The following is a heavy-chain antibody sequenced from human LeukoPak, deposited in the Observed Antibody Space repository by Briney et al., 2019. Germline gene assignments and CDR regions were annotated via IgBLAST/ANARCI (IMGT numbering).Heavy chain of an antibody. D-gene: IGHD2-15*01. J-gene: IGHJ3*02. V-gene: IGHV1-2*02. CDR3: ATSSWMGVGSAFDI. CDR2: INPNSGGT. Sequence: ASVKVPCKASGYTFSGYYMHWVRQAPGQGLEWMGWINPNSGGTNYAQKFQGRVTMTRDTSISTAYMEVSRLRSDDTAVYYCATSSWMGVGSAFDIWGQGTMVTVSS. CDR1: GYTFSGYY.